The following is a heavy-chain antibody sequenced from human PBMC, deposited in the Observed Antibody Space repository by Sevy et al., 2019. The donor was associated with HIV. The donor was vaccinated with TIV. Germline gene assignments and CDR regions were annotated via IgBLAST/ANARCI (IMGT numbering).Heavy chain of an antibody. Sequence: GGSLRLSCAASGFTFSSYSMNWVRQAPGKGLEWISYISSSSSTIYYADSVKGRFTISRDNAKNSLYLQMKSLRAEDTAVYYCAREGGYTSAWSPGNYWGQGTLVTVSS. V-gene: IGHV3-48*01. CDR2: ISSSSSTI. CDR1: GFTFSSYS. J-gene: IGHJ4*02. CDR3: AREGGYTSAWSPGNY. D-gene: IGHD6-19*01.